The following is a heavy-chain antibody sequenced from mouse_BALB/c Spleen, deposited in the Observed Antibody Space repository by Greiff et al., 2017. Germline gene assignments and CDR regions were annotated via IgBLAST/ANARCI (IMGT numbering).Heavy chain of an antibody. CDR3: ARGYGNYPAWFAY. Sequence: VQLQQSGAELMKPGASVKISCKATGYTFSSYWIEWVKQRPGHGLEWIGEILPGSGSTNYNEKFKGKATFTADTSSNTAYMQLSSLTSEDSAVYDCARGYGNYPAWFAYWGQGTLVTVSA. CDR2: ILPGSGST. J-gene: IGHJ3*01. CDR1: GYTFSSYW. D-gene: IGHD2-1*01. V-gene: IGHV1-9*01.